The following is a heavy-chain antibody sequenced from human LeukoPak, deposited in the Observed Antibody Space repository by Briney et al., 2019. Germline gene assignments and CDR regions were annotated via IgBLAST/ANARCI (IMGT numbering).Heavy chain of an antibody. CDR2: VYASGAN. D-gene: IGHD3-10*01. Sequence: SETLSLTRSVSGDSVTSHGWSWVRQPPGKGLEWIGYVYASGANSDNCNPSLKSRIAISVDTSRNQFSLRLNPVTAADTAIYYCARDNVGSLDFWGQGILVTVSS. J-gene: IGHJ4*02. CDR1: GDSVTSHG. V-gene: IGHV4-59*02. CDR3: ARDNVGSLDF.